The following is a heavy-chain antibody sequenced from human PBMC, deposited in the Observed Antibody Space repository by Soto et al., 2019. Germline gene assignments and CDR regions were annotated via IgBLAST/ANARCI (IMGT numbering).Heavy chain of an antibody. Sequence: QVQLVESGGGVVQPGRSLRLSCAASGFTFSSYGMHWVRQAPGKGLEWVAVISYDGSNKYYADSVKGRFTISRDNSKNTLYLQMNSLRAEDTAVYYWSKDMRRWLHHFDYWGQGTLVTVSS. CDR1: GFTFSSYG. CDR2: ISYDGSNK. D-gene: IGHD5-12*01. J-gene: IGHJ4*02. V-gene: IGHV3-30*18. CDR3: SKDMRRWLHHFDY.